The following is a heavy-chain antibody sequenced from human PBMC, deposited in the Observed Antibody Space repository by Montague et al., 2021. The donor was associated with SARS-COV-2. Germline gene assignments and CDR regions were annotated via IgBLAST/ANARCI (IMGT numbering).Heavy chain of an antibody. V-gene: IGHV4-39*01. CDR2: SYYSGTT. CDR1: GISIYSYY. D-gene: IGHD3-10*01. CDR3: ARGSYGSGSYHAFDI. J-gene: IGHJ3*02. Sequence: SETLSLTCSVSGISIYSYYWGWIRQPPGKGLEWIGSSYYSGTTYDNPSPRSQVTISVDTSKTQFSLKMNSVTAADTAVYYCARGSYGSGSYHAFDIWSQGTVVAVSS.